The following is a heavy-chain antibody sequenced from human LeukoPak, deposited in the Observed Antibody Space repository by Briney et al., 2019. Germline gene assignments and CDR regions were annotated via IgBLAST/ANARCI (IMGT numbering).Heavy chain of an antibody. Sequence: ASETLSLTCTVYGGSFSDYNWRRIRQPPGKGLEWTGEINHRGRTNYNPSLKSRVTISVDTSNNQFSLRLNSVTAAGTAVYYCASMQWFGELSGWFDPWGQGTLVTVSS. V-gene: IGHV4-34*01. CDR2: INHRGRT. CDR1: GGSFSDYN. J-gene: IGHJ5*02. D-gene: IGHD3-10*01. CDR3: ASMQWFGELSGWFDP.